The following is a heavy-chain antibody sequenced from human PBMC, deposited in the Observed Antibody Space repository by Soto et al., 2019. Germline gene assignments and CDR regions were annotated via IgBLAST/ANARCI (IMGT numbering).Heavy chain of an antibody. CDR1: GFIVSDNY. V-gene: IGHV3-53*01. CDR2: IYSGGAT. J-gene: IGHJ4*02. Sequence: GGSLRLSCAASGFIVSDNYMNWVRQTPGRGLEWLSVIYSGGATYYADSVKGRFTISRDNSRNTVFLQMNSLRVEDTAVYFCARGKSGYLSFDYWGQGTLVTVSS. CDR3: ARGKSGYLSFDY. D-gene: IGHD5-12*01.